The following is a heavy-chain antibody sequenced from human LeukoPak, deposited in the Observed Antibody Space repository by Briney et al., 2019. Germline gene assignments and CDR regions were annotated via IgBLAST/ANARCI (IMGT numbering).Heavy chain of an antibody. CDR1: GYTFTSYA. Sequence: AASVKVSCKASGYTFTSYAMHWVRQAPGQRLEWMGRIIPILGIANYAQKFQGRVTITADKSTSTAYMELSSLRSEDTAVYYCARDRGGRGTPFDYWGQGTLVTVSS. V-gene: IGHV1-69*04. D-gene: IGHD2-15*01. CDR3: ARDRGGRGTPFDY. J-gene: IGHJ4*02. CDR2: IIPILGIA.